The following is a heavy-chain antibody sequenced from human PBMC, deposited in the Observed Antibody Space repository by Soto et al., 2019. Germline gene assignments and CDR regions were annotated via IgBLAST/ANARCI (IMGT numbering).Heavy chain of an antibody. CDR2: IYYSGST. D-gene: IGHD5-12*01. CDR3: ARQSRQSRDGYNSDFDY. Sequence: SETLSLTCTVPGGSISSSSYYWGWIRQPPGKGLEWIGSIYYSGSTYYNPSLESRVTISVDTSKNQFSLKLSSVTAADTAVYYCARQSRQSRDGYNSDFDYWGQGT. V-gene: IGHV4-39*01. J-gene: IGHJ4*02. CDR1: GGSISSSSYY.